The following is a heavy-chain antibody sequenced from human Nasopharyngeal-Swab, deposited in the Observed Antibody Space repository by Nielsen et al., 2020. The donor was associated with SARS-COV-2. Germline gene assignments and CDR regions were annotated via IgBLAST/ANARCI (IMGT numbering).Heavy chain of an antibody. CDR1: GGSISTYY. CDR3: ARDATTKAYYYYMDV. V-gene: IGHV4-59*01. D-gene: IGHD4-17*01. CDR2: SYYSGST. J-gene: IGHJ6*03. Sequence: SETLSLTCPVSGGSISTYYWRWNRQLPGKGLEWIGYSYYSGSTNYNPSLKGRVTISVDTSKNQFSLKLSSVTAAYTAVYYCARDATTKAYYYYMDVWGKGTTVTVSS.